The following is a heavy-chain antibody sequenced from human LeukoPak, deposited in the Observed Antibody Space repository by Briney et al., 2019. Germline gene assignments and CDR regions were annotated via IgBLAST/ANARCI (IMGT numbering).Heavy chain of an antibody. D-gene: IGHD2-2*01. CDR2: MNPNSGNT. CDR3: ARKALEVPADSFWFDL. CDR1: GYTFTSYD. V-gene: IGHV1-8*01. Sequence: GASVKVSCKASGYTFTSYDINWVRQATGQGLEWMGWMNPNSGNTGYAQKFQGRVTMTRNTSISTAYMELSSLRSEDTAVYYCARKALEVPADSFWFDLWGQGTLVTVSS. J-gene: IGHJ5*02.